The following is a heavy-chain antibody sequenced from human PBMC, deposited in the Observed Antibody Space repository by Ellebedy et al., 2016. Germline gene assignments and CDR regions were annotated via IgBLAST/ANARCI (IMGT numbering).Heavy chain of an antibody. V-gene: IGHV3-9*01. D-gene: IGHD4-17*01. CDR1: GFSFDDYA. CDR2: ISWNSVFI. Sequence: GGSLRLXXEASGFSFDDYAMHWVRQAPGKGLEWVSSISWNSVFITYADSVRGRFTISRDNFKNSVYLRMNSLRVEDTAVYFCRQGHYADLWGQGTLVTVSS. CDR3: RQGHYADL. J-gene: IGHJ4*02.